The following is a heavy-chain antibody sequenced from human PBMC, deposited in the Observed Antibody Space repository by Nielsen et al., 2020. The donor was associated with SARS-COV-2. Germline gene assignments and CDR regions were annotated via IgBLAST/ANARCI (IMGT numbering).Heavy chain of an antibody. CDR3: AKFFLPFWSGLNGYEGVGFDY. J-gene: IGHJ4*02. CDR2: INSDGSST. V-gene: IGHV3-74*01. Sequence: GGSLRLSCAASAFTFSTYWMHWVRQAPGKGLVWVSRINSDGSSTSYADSVKGRFTISRDNSKNTLYLQMNSLRAEDTAVYYCAKFFLPFWSGLNGYEGVGFDYWGQGTLVTVSS. D-gene: IGHD3-3*01. CDR1: AFTFSTYW.